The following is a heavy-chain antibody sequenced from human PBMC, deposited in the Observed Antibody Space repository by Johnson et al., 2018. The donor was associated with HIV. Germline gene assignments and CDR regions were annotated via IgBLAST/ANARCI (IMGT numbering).Heavy chain of an antibody. CDR1: GFTFSSYD. J-gene: IGHJ3*02. CDR3: ARDRVRTARDGDEGFDI. D-gene: IGHD5-18*01. Sequence: VQLVESGGGVVQPGRSLRLSCAASGFTFSSYDMHWVRQAPGKGLVWVSRMNADGKSTTYADSVKGRFTIPRDNAKNTLYLQMNSLRAEDTAVYDCARDRVRTARDGDEGFDIWGQGTMVTVSS. CDR2: MNADGKST. V-gene: IGHV3-74*01.